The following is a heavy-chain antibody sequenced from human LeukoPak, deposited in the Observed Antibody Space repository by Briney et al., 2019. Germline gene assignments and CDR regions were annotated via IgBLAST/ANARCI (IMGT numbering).Heavy chain of an antibody. V-gene: IGHV3-33*08. CDR2: IWYDGSNK. CDR1: GFTFSSYA. Sequence: GRSLRLSCAASGFTFSSYAMHRVRQAPGKGLEWVAVIWYDGSNKYYADSVKGRFTISRDNSKNTLYLQMNSLRAEDTAVYYCARDPQIGAESFQHWGQGTLVTVSS. CDR3: ARDPQIGAESFQH. J-gene: IGHJ1*01. D-gene: IGHD2/OR15-2a*01.